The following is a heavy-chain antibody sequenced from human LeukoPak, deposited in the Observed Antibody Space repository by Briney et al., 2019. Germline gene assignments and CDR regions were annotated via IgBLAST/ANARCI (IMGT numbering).Heavy chain of an antibody. CDR3: ARAGPSSSWHQFDY. D-gene: IGHD6-13*01. J-gene: IGHJ4*02. V-gene: IGHV3-74*01. CDR2: INSDQSST. CDR1: GFTLSNYW. Sequence: QSGGSLRLSCAASGFTLSNYWMHWVRQVPGKGLVWVSRINSDQSSTTYADSVKGRFTISRDNAKNTLYLQMNRLRAEDTAVYYCARAGPSSSWHQFDYWGQGTLVTVSS.